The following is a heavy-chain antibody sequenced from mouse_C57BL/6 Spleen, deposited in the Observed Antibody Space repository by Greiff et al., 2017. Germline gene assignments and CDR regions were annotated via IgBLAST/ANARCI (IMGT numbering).Heavy chain of an antibody. J-gene: IGHJ3*01. CDR3: ARRRSGGFAY. V-gene: IGHV5-4*03. Sequence: EVKLMESGGGLVKPGGSLKLSCAASGFTFSSYAMSWVRQTPEKRLEWVATISDGGSYTYYPDNVKGRFTISRDNAKNNLYLQMSHLKSEDTAMYYCARRRSGGFAYWGQGTLVTVSA. D-gene: IGHD1-3*01. CDR1: GFTFSSYA. CDR2: ISDGGSYT.